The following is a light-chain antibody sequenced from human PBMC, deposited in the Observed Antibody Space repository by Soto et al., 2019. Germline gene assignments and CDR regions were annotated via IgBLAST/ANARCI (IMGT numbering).Light chain of an antibody. CDR3: QSYDSSLSGGM. Sequence: QSALTQPPSVSGAPGQRVTISCTGSSSNIGAGYDVHWYQQLPGTAPKLLIYGNSNRPSGVPDRFSGSKSGTSASLAITGLQAEDEADYYCQSYDSSLSGGMFGGGTKLTVL. CDR2: GNS. CDR1: SSNIGAGYD. V-gene: IGLV1-40*01. J-gene: IGLJ3*02.